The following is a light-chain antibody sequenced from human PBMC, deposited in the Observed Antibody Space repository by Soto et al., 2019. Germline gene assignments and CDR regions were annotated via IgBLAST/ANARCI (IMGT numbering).Light chain of an antibody. CDR3: GSITTSSTVV. CDR1: SSDVGAYNY. CDR2: DVS. Sequence: QSALTQPASVSGSPGQSITISCTGSSSDVGAYNYVSWYQQHPDKAPKLMIFDVSDRPSGVSSRFSASKSGNTASLTISGLQAEDEAEYYCGSITTSSTVVFGTGTKVTV. V-gene: IGLV2-14*03. J-gene: IGLJ1*01.